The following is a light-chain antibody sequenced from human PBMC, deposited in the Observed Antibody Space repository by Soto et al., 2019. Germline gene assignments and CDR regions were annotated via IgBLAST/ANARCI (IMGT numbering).Light chain of an antibody. Sequence: QSALTQPRSVSGSPGQSVTISCIGTSSDVGGYNYVSWYQQHPGKAPKLMIYDVSKRPSGVPDRFSGSKSGNTASLTISGLQAEDEADYYCCSYAGSYTVVFGEGTKLTVL. J-gene: IGLJ2*01. CDR1: SSDVGGYNY. CDR2: DVS. V-gene: IGLV2-11*01. CDR3: CSYAGSYTVV.